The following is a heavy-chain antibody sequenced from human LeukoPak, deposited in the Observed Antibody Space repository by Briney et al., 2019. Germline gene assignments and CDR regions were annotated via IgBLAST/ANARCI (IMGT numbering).Heavy chain of an antibody. J-gene: IGHJ4*02. CDR2: IYRTGET. CDR3: ARGGIAAGGRSPFDW. Sequence: PSETLSLTCTVYGGSFSGFYWTWIRQSPGKGLEGMGEIYRTGETIYNPSLKSRVTISMETSKNQFSLRLTSLTAADTAAYFCARGGIAAGGRSPFDWWGQGTPVTVSS. CDR1: GGSFSGFY. D-gene: IGHD6-13*01. V-gene: IGHV4-34*01.